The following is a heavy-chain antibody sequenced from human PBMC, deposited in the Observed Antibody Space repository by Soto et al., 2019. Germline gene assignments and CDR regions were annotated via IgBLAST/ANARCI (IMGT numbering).Heavy chain of an antibody. V-gene: IGHV3-53*04. Sequence: EVQLVESGGGLVQPGGSLRLPCAASGFTVSSNYMSWVRQAPGKGLEWVSVIYSGGSTYYADSVKGRFTISRHNSKNTLYLQMNSLRAEDTAVYYCARRGYDIVVVPAATDQYYYYYYMDVWGKGTTVTVSS. D-gene: IGHD2-2*01. J-gene: IGHJ6*03. CDR2: IYSGGST. CDR1: GFTVSSNY. CDR3: ARRGYDIVVVPAATDQYYYYYYMDV.